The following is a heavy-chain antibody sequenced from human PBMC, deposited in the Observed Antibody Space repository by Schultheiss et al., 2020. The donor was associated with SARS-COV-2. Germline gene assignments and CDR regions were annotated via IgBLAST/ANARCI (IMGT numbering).Heavy chain of an antibody. V-gene: IGHV4-34*12. J-gene: IGHJ6*04. Sequence: SQTLSLTCAVYGGSFNDYYWSWIRQSPGKGLEWIGQIIHTGSTSYNPSLQSRVTISVDASKNQFSLKLSSVTAADTAVYYCARFSPYQLASRDVWGKGTTVTVSS. D-gene: IGHD2-2*01. CDR2: IIHTGST. CDR1: GGSFNDYY. CDR3: ARFSPYQLASRDV.